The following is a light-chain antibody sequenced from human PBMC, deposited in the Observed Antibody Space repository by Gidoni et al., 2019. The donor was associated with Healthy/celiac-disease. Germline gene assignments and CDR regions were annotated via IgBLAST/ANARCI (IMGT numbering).Light chain of an antibody. CDR3: QQYYSTPLT. J-gene: IGKJ4*01. CDR2: WAS. Sequence: INCKSSQSVLYSSNNKNYLAWYQQKAGQPPKLLIYWASTRESGVPDRFSGSGSGTDFTLTISSLQAEDVAVYYCQQYYSTPLTFGGGTKVEIK. V-gene: IGKV4-1*01. CDR1: QSVLYSSNNKNY.